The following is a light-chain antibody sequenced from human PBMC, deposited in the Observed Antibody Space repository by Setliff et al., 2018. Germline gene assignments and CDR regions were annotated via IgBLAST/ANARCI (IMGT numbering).Light chain of an antibody. CDR3: SSYTVVSTHSV. Sequence: ALTQPASVSGSPGQSITFSCTGSSSDVGGYDYVSWYQQHPGKAPKLLIYDVTNRPSGVSNRFSGSKSGNTASLTISGLQAEDEAEYFFSSYTVVSTHSVFGTGTKVTVL. V-gene: IGLV2-14*03. CDR1: SSDVGGYDY. CDR2: DVT. J-gene: IGLJ1*01.